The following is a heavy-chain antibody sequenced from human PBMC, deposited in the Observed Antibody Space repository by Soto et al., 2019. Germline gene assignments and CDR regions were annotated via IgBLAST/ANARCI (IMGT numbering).Heavy chain of an antibody. V-gene: IGHV3-43D*03. CDR1: GFTFDDYA. J-gene: IGHJ6*02. CDR2: ISWDGGST. D-gene: IGHD3-9*01. Sequence: GESLKISCAASGFTFDDYAKHWVRQAPGEGLEWVSLISWDGGSTYYADSVKGRFTISRDNSKNSLYLQMNSLRAEDTALYYCAKDQGLTFYYYYGMDVWGQGTTVTVSS. CDR3: AKDQGLTFYYYYGMDV.